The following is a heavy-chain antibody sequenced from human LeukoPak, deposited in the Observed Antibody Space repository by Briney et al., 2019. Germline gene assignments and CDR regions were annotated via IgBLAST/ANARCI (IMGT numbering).Heavy chain of an antibody. V-gene: IGHV3-30*02. CDR3: ANWRVSGSYRNDY. D-gene: IGHD1-26*01. CDR1: GFIFSSYG. CDR2: IRNDGTKK. Sequence: GGSLRLSCTGSGFIFSSYGMHWVRQAPGKGLEWVAFIRNDGTKKYYADSVKGRFTISRDNSKNTMYLQMNSLRAEDTAVYYCANWRVSGSYRNDYWGQGTLVTVSS. J-gene: IGHJ4*02.